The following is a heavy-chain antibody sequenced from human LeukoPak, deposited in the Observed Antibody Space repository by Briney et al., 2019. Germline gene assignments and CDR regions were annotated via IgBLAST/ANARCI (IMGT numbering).Heavy chain of an antibody. CDR1: GYSFTGYY. J-gene: IGHJ3*02. D-gene: IGHD5-12*01. Sequence: GASVKVSCKASGYSFTGYYMHWVRQAPGQGLEWMGWINPKSGGTNYAQKFQGRVTMTRDMSTSTVYMELSSLRSEDTAVYYCATTLFDTTSTAFDIWGQGTMVTVSS. CDR2: INPKSGGT. V-gene: IGHV1-2*02. CDR3: ATTLFDTTSTAFDI.